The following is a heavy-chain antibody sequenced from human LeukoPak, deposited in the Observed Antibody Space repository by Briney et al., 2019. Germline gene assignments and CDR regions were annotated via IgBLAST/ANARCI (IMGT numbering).Heavy chain of an antibody. CDR1: GFTFSSYS. Sequence: GGSLRLSCAASGFTFSSYSMNWVRQAPGKGLEWVAVIWYDGSNKYYADSVKGRFTISRDNSKNTLYLQMNSLRAEDTAVYYCARDLTVAGLYYFDYWGQGTLVTVSS. D-gene: IGHD6-19*01. CDR2: IWYDGSNK. V-gene: IGHV3-33*08. CDR3: ARDLTVAGLYYFDY. J-gene: IGHJ4*02.